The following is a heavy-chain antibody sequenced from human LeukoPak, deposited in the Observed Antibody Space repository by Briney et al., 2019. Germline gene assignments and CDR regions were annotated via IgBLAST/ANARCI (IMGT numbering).Heavy chain of an antibody. J-gene: IGHJ4*02. Sequence: GGSLRLSCAASGFTFDNYGINWVRQAPGQGLEWVSRIHWNGGRTGYADSAKGRFTISRDNSKNTLYLQMNSLRAEDTAVYYCAKSHSYSSGWYYFDYWGQGTLVTVSS. CDR1: GFTFDNYG. CDR2: IHWNGGRT. D-gene: IGHD6-19*01. CDR3: AKSHSYSSGWYYFDY. V-gene: IGHV3-20*04.